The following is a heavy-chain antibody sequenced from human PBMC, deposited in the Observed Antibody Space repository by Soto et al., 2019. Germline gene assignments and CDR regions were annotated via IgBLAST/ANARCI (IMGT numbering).Heavy chain of an antibody. CDR3: AREKGIVVVPAAMPDAFDI. Sequence: PGGSLRLSCAASGFTFSSYSMNWVRQAPGKGLEWVSSISSSSSYIYYADSVKGRFTISRDNAKNSLYLQMNSLRAEDTAVYYCAREKGIVVVPAAMPDAFDIWGQGTMVTVSS. CDR2: ISSSSSYI. J-gene: IGHJ3*02. CDR1: GFTFSSYS. V-gene: IGHV3-21*01. D-gene: IGHD2-2*01.